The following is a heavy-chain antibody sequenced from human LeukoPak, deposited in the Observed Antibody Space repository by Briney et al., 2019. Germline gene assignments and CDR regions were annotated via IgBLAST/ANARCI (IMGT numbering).Heavy chain of an antibody. CDR3: ARVGYTRGPLPYGMDV. D-gene: IGHD3-16*02. CDR1: GGPLHTYA. CDR2: VVPASEIS. J-gene: IGHJ6*02. Sequence: ASVKVSCKASGGPLHTYAISWVRLVPGQGLEWMGRVVPASEISTYAQKFLGRVTITADYSASTVYMELSGLRSDDTATYYCARVGYTRGPLPYGMDVWGQGTTVTV. V-gene: IGHV1-69*04.